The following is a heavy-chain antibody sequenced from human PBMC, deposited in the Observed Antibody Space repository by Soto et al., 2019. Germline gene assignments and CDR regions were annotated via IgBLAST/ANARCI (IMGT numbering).Heavy chain of an antibody. D-gene: IGHD1-26*01. CDR2: THSDGSST. CDR3: ARGDRGAFDL. J-gene: IGHJ3*01. V-gene: IGHV3-74*01. CDR1: GFTFSYYW. Sequence: EVQLLESGGGLVQPGESLRLSCAASGFTFSYYWMHWVRQAPGMGLVWVSRTHSDGSSTTYADSVKGRFTISRDNARNTLYLPMNSLRAEDTAVYYCARGDRGAFDLWGQGTVLTVSS.